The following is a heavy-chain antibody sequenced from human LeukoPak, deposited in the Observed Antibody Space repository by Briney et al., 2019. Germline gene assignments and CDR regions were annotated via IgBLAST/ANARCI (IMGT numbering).Heavy chain of an antibody. J-gene: IGHJ4*02. D-gene: IGHD3-22*01. V-gene: IGHV3-21*01. Sequence: GGSLRLSCAASGFTFDDYGMTWVRQVPGKGLEWVSSISSSSSYIYYADSVKGRFTISRDNAKNSLYLQMNSLRAEDTAVYYCARDYYDSSGYYRYWGQGTLVTVSS. CDR1: GFTFDDYG. CDR2: ISSSSSYI. CDR3: ARDYYDSSGYYRY.